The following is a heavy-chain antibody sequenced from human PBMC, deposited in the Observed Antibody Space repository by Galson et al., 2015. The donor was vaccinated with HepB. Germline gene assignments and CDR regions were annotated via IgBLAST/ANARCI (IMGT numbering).Heavy chain of an antibody. D-gene: IGHD2-21*02. V-gene: IGHV3-7*01. Sequence: SLRLSCAAFGFTFSNFWMAWVRQAPGKGLEWVANIKEDESEKYYVGSVRGRFAISRDNAKNLLYLQMNSLRVEDTAVYYCARIWVTPRYGMDVWGQGTTVTVSS. CDR1: GFTFSNFW. CDR3: ARIWVTPRYGMDV. J-gene: IGHJ6*02. CDR2: IKEDESEK.